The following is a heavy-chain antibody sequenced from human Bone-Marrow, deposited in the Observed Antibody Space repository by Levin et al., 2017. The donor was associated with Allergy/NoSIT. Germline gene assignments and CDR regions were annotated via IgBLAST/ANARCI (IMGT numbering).Heavy chain of an antibody. Sequence: GESLKISCKASGYTFTGYYMHWVRQAPGQGLEWMGWINPNSGGTNYAQKFQGWVTMTRDTSISTAYMELSRLRSDDTAVYYCARDGRRYPNTYYYGSGPGGMDVWGQGTTVTVSS. V-gene: IGHV1-2*04. CDR1: GYTFTGYY. CDR3: ARDGRRYPNTYYYGSGPGGMDV. D-gene: IGHD3-10*01. CDR2: INPNSGGT. J-gene: IGHJ6*02.